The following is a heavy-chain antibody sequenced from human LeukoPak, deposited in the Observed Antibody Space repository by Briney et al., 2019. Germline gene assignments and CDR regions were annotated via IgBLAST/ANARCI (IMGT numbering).Heavy chain of an antibody. CDR2: ISSSGTTI. V-gene: IGHV3-48*04. J-gene: IGHJ4*01. CDR1: GFRFSGYS. Sequence: GSLRLSCAASGFRFSGYSMNWIRQAPGKGPEWVSYISSSGTTIFYADSVRGRFTVSRDNARNSMLLQMNYLSAEDTAVYYCAREGYSSSFDYWGQGALVTVSS. D-gene: IGHD5-18*01. CDR3: AREGYSSSFDY.